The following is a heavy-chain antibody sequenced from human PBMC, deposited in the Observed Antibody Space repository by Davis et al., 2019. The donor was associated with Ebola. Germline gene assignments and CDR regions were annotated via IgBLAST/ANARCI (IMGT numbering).Heavy chain of an antibody. D-gene: IGHD2-15*01. V-gene: IGHV4-39*01. J-gene: IGHJ4*02. Sequence: SETLSLTCDVSGGSFSSSTYYWGWIRQPPGRGLEWIGSISYSGTTHYNPSLKSRVTISVDTSKNQFSLKLSSVTAADTAVYYCARYCSGGSCFDYWGQGTLVTVSS. CDR1: GGSFSSSTYY. CDR2: ISYSGTT. CDR3: ARYCSGGSCFDY.